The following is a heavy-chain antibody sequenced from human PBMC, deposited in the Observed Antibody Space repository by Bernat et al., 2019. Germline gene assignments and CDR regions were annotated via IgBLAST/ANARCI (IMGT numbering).Heavy chain of an antibody. CDR3: ARDNAYVNPTAFDP. CDR2: IKSKTDGGTT. Sequence: VQLVESGGGLVKPGGSLRLSCAASGFTFSNAWMNWVRQAPGKGLEWVGHIKSKTDGGTTDCAAPVKGRFTISRDDSKDTLYLQMNSLRAEDTALYYCARDNAYVNPTAFDPWGQGTLVTVSS. V-gene: IGHV3-15*07. CDR1: GFTFSNAW. J-gene: IGHJ5*02. D-gene: IGHD2-2*01.